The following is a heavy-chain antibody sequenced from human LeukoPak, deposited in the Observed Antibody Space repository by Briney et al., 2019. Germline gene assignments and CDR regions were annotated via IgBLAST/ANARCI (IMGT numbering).Heavy chain of an antibody. CDR3: ARGSMVRGVMSYYYYGMDV. CDR2: INHSGST. CDR1: GGSFSGYY. J-gene: IGHJ6*02. V-gene: IGHV4-34*01. D-gene: IGHD3-10*01. Sequence: PSETLSLTCAVYGGSFSGYYWSWIRQPPGKGLEWIGEINHSGSTNYNPSLKSRVTISVDTSKNQFSLKLSSVTAADTAVYYCARGSMVRGVMSYYYYGMDVWGQGTTVTVSS.